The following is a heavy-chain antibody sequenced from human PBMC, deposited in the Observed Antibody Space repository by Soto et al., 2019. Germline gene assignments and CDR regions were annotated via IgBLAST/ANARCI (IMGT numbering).Heavy chain of an antibody. CDR3: ARDNRYFTNGVCPNWVAT. Sequence: SVKVSCKASGYTFTSYGISWVRQAPGQGLEWMGWISAYNGNTNYAQKLQCRVTMTTDTSTSTAYMELRSLRSDDTAVYYCARDNRYFTNGVCPNWVATWVQGPLVTVSP. D-gene: IGHD2-8*01. J-gene: IGHJ5*02. CDR1: GYTFTSYG. V-gene: IGHV1-18*01. CDR2: ISAYNGNT.